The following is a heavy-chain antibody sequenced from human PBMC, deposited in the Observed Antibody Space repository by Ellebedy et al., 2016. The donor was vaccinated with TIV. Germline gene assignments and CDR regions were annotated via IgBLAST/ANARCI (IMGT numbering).Heavy chain of an antibody. V-gene: IGHV3-23*01. CDR2: ISGSGDNT. CDR1: GFTFSSYA. D-gene: IGHD3-16*01. Sequence: GESLKISXAASGFTFSSYAMSWVRQAPGKGLEWVSTISGSGDNTNYAESVKGRFTISRDNAKNTLYLQMSSLRVEDTAVYYCATHGGGYWGQGTLFTVSS. CDR3: ATHGGGY. J-gene: IGHJ4*02.